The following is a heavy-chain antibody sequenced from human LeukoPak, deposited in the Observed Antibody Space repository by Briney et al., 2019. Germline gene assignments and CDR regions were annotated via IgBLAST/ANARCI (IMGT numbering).Heavy chain of an antibody. Sequence: AGGSLRLSCAASGFTFSSYAMSWVRQAPGKGLEWVSAISGSGGSTYYADSVKGRFTISRDNSKNTLYLQMNSLRAEDTAVYYCAKVGLVVVVAAGEVDYWGQGTLVTVSS. CDR1: GFTFSSYA. CDR2: ISGSGGST. V-gene: IGHV3-23*01. D-gene: IGHD2-15*01. CDR3: AKVGLVVVVAAGEVDY. J-gene: IGHJ4*02.